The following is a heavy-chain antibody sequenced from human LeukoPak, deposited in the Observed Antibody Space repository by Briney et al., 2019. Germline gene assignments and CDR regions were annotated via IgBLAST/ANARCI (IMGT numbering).Heavy chain of an antibody. CDR3: TTSPTAYYYYGMDV. V-gene: IGHV3-15*01. CDR2: IKSKTDGGTT. J-gene: IGHJ6*02. CDR1: GFTFSNAW. D-gene: IGHD5-18*01. Sequence: GGSLRLSCAASGFTFSNAWMSWVRQAPGKGLEWVGRIKSKTDGGTTDYAAHVKGRFTISRDDSKNTLYLQMNSLKTEDTAVYYCTTSPTAYYYYGMDVWGQGTTVTVSS.